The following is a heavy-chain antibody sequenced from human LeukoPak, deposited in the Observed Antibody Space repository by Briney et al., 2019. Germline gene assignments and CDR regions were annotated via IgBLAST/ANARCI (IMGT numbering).Heavy chain of an antibody. CDR2: IIPIFGTA. CDR3: ARDLRTTVTRVQDNWFDP. J-gene: IGHJ5*02. Sequence: SVEVSCKASGGTFSSYAISWVRQVPGQGLEWMGGIIPIFGTANYAQKFQGRVTITADESTSTAYMELSSLRSEDTAVYYCARDLRTTVTRVQDNWFDPWGQGTLVTVSS. V-gene: IGHV1-69*13. CDR1: GGTFSSYA. D-gene: IGHD4-17*01.